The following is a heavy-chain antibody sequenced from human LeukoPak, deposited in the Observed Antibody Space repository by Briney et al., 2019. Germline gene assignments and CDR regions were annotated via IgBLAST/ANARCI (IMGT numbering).Heavy chain of an antibody. J-gene: IGHJ3*02. CDR3: ARGYCSGGSCSAFAFDI. D-gene: IGHD2-15*01. V-gene: IGHV4-59*11. CDR2: IYYSGST. CDR1: GGSISSHY. Sequence: SETLSLTCTVSGGSISSHYWSWIRQPPGKGLEWIGYIYYSGSTNYNPSLKGRVTISVDTSKNQFSLKLSSVTAADTAVYYCARGYCSGGSCSAFAFDIWGQGTMVTVSS.